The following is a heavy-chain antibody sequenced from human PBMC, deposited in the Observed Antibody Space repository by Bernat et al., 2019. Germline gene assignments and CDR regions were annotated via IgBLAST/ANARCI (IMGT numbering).Heavy chain of an antibody. CDR3: ARDKDGGFAFDY. J-gene: IGHJ4*02. CDR1: GFFFSTYA. CDR2: LLGNGAHP. V-gene: IGHV3-64*01. Sequence: EVELVESGGGLVQPGGSLRLSCAASGFFFSTYAMHWVRQAPGKGLEYVSSLLGNGAHPQYANSVKGRFTISRDNSKNTLYLQMGSLRPEDTAMYYCARDKDGGFAFDYWGQGTLVTVSS. D-gene: IGHD2-15*01.